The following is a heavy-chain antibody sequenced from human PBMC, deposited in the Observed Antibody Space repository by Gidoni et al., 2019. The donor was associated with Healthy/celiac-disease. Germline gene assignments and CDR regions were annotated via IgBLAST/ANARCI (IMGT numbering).Heavy chain of an antibody. CDR3: ARGGGDGRYCSGGSCYSGPFFDY. CDR1: GFPFSSYS. J-gene: IGHJ4*02. CDR2: ISYDGSNK. Sequence: QVQLVESGGGVVQPGRSLRLSCAASGFPFSSYSMHWVRAAPGKGLEWVAVISYDGSNKYYADSVKGRFTISRDNSKNTLYLQMNSLRAEDTAVYYCARGGGDGRYCSGGSCYSGPFFDYWGQGTLVTVSS. D-gene: IGHD2-15*01. V-gene: IGHV3-30-3*01.